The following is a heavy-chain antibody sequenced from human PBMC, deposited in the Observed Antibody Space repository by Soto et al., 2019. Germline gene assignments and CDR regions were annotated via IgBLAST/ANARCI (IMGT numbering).Heavy chain of an antibody. D-gene: IGHD6-13*01. Sequence: SEPLSLTWGVSGGSISSGGYSWSWIRQPPGKGLEWIGYMYHSGSTYYNPSLKSRMTINPDTSKNQFSLQLNSVTPEDTAVYYCARLVGNSWLDYWGQGTLVTVSS. CDR1: GGSISSGGYS. J-gene: IGHJ4*02. CDR3: ARLVGNSWLDY. V-gene: IGHV4-30-2*05. CDR2: MYHSGST.